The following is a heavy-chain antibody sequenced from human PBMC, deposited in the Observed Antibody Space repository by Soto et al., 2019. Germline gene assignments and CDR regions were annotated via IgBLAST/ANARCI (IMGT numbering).Heavy chain of an antibody. Sequence: GASVKVSCKASGYTFTVYYMHWVRQAPGQGLEWMGWINPNSGGTNYAQKFQDWVTMTRDTSISTAYMELSRLRSDDTAVYYCARGIAAAAARGMDVWGQGTTVTVSS. J-gene: IGHJ6*02. CDR2: INPNSGGT. V-gene: IGHV1-2*04. CDR3: ARGIAAAAARGMDV. CDR1: GYTFTVYY. D-gene: IGHD6-13*01.